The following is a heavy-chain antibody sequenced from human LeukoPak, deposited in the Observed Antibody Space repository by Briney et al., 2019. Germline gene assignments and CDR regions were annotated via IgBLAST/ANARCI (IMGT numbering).Heavy chain of an antibody. Sequence: NPSETLSLTCTVSGGSISGYYWTWIRQPPGKGLEWIGYIYYSGSTNYNPSLKSRVTISVDTSKNQFSLKLSSVTAADTAVYYCARSRERWELRYDFDYWGQGTLVTASS. V-gene: IGHV4-59*01. D-gene: IGHD1-26*01. J-gene: IGHJ4*02. CDR1: GGSISGYY. CDR2: IYYSGST. CDR3: ARSRERWELRYDFDY.